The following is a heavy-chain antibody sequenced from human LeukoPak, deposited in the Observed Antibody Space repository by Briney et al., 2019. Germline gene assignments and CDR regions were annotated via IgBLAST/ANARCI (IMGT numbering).Heavy chain of an antibody. D-gene: IGHD3-10*01. J-gene: IGHJ4*02. CDR2: INPNSGGT. CDR1: GYTFANYG. Sequence: ASVKVSCKASGYTFANYGISWVRQAPGQGLEWMGWINPNSGGTNYAQKFQGRVTMTRDTSISTAYMELSRLRSDDTAVYYCARGPYGSVWGQGTLVTVSS. V-gene: IGHV1-2*02. CDR3: ARGPYGSV.